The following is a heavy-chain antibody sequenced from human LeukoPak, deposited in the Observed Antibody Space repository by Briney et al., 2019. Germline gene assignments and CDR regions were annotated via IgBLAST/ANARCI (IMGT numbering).Heavy chain of an antibody. CDR2: MHNIKST. V-gene: IGHV4-59*01. CDR3: ARENWGSLDD. CDR1: GASISSFN. Sequence: SETLSLTCTVSGASISSFNWGWIRQPPGKGLEWIGYMHNIKSTNYNPPLKSLVTISIDTSKGQLSVKLSSVTAADTAVYYCARENWGSLDDWGQGTLVTV. D-gene: IGHD7-27*01. J-gene: IGHJ4*02.